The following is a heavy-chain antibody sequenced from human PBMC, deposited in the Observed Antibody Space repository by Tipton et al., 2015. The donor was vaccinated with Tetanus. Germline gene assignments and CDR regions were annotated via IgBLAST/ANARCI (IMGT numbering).Heavy chain of an antibody. V-gene: IGHV4-39*01. D-gene: IGHD4/OR15-4a*01. CDR2: IYYSGST. Sequence: TLSLTCTVSGGSISSSSYYWGWIRQPPGKGLEWIGSIYYSGSTYYNPSLKSRVTISVDTSKNQFSLKLGSVAAADTAVYYCARGANEYDFDYWGQGTLVTVSS. CDR1: GGSISSSSYY. CDR3: ARGANEYDFDY. J-gene: IGHJ4*02.